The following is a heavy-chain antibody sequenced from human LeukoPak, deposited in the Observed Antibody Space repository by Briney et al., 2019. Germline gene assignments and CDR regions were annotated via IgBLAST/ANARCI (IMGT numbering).Heavy chain of an antibody. J-gene: IGHJ4*02. CDR2: IYPGDSDT. CDR1: GYSFSSYW. CDR3: ARAIYYFGSGSYWFFDY. D-gene: IGHD3-10*01. V-gene: IGHV5-51*01. Sequence: GESLKISCKGSGYSFSSYWIGWVRQMPGKGLEWMGIIYPGDSDTTYSPSFQGQVTISADKSISIAYLQWSSLKASDTAMYYCARAIYYFGSGSYWFFDYWGQGTLVTVSS.